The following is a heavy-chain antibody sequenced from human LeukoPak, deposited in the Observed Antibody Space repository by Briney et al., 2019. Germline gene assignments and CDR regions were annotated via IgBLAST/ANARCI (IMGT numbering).Heavy chain of an antibody. Sequence: GGSLRLSCAASGFTFSSYVMHWVRQAPGNGLEWVAFIQNDGINKDYADSVKGRFTIFRDNSKNMVFLQMNSLRAEDTALYYCTKVLWGLALLSSDYWGQGTLVTVSS. CDR2: IQNDGINK. D-gene: IGHD2-21*01. J-gene: IGHJ4*02. CDR3: TKVLWGLALLSSDY. V-gene: IGHV3-30*02. CDR1: GFTFSSYV.